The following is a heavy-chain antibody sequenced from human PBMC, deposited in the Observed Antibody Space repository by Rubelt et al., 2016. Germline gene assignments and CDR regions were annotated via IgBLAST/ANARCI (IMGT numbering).Heavy chain of an antibody. Sequence: SLRLSCAASGFTISSDALHWVRQAPGKGLEWVALISYDGSKTYYADFVRGRFTISRDNSENTLYLHVNSLRAEDSAVYYCASQNGAGSGLDKWGQGTLVTVSS. V-gene: IGHV3-30*04. J-gene: IGHJ4*02. D-gene: IGHD6-19*01. CDR1: GFTISSDA. CDR3: ASQNGAGSGLDK. CDR2: ISYDGSKT.